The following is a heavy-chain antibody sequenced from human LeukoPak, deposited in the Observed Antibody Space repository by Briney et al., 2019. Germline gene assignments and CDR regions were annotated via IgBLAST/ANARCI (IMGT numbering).Heavy chain of an antibody. V-gene: IGHV4-59*01. J-gene: IGHJ4*02. CDR1: GASISSYY. CDR3: ASSFLSSGWPIDY. CDR2: SYYSGSA. D-gene: IGHD6-19*01. Sequence: SETLSLTCSVSGASISSYYWSWIRQPPGKGLEFIGYSYYSGSATYHPSLKSRVTISLDTSKNQFSLRLSSVTAADTAVYYCASSFLSSGWPIDYWGQGTPVTVSS.